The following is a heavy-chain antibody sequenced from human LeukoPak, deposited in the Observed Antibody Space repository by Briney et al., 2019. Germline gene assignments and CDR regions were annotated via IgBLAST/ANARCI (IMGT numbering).Heavy chain of an antibody. V-gene: IGHV4-28*01. J-gene: IGHJ4*02. CDR1: GYSISSNHW. CDR3: ARIDPILGAAWVDY. D-gene: IGHD1-26*01. Sequence: SETLSLTCAVSGYSISSNHWWCWIRQPPGKGLEWIGYIFYAGSTYYNPSLKSRVTMSVDTSKNQFSLRLSSVTAVDTAVYYCARIDPILGAAWVDYWGQGTLVSVSS. CDR2: IFYAGST.